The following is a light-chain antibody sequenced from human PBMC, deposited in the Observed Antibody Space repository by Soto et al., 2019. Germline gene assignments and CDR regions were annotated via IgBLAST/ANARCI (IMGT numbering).Light chain of an antibody. CDR2: AAS. Sequence: DVQMTQSPSSVSASVGDRVTITCRASQDISRWLAWYQQKPGQATKFLIYAASNLQSGDPSRFSGSGSGTDFALTISSLQPEDVATYYCPHGNNFPVTFGQETRLEMK. J-gene: IGKJ5*01. CDR3: PHGNNFPVT. V-gene: IGKV1D-12*01. CDR1: QDISRW.